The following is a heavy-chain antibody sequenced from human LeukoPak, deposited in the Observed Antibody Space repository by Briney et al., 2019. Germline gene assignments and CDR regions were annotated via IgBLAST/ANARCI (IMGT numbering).Heavy chain of an antibody. CDR2: IYTSGST. D-gene: IGHD6-19*01. J-gene: IGHJ4*02. Sequence: SETLSLTCTVSGGSISSYYWSWIRQPAGKGLEWIGRIYTSGSTNYNPSLKSRVTMSVDTSKNQFSLKLSSVTAADTALYYCATSAAVAGWMGYFDYWGQGTLVTVSS. V-gene: IGHV4-4*07. CDR1: GGSISSYY. CDR3: ATSAAVAGWMGYFDY.